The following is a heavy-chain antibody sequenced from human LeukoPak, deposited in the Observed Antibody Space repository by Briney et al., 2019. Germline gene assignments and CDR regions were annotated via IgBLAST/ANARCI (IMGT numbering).Heavy chain of an antibody. V-gene: IGHV4-59*08. D-gene: IGHD1-26*01. J-gene: IGHJ4*02. CDR3: ARLGIVGATISFDY. CDR1: GGSISSYY. Sequence: SETLSLTCTVSGGSISSYYWSWIRQPPGKGLEGIGYIYNSGSTNYNPSLKSRVTISVDTSKNQFSLKLSSVTAADTAVYYCARLGIVGATISFDYWGQGTLVTVSS. CDR2: IYNSGST.